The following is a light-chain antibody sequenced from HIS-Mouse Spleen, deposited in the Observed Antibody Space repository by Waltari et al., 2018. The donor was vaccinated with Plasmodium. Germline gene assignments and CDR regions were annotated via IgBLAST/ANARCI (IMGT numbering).Light chain of an antibody. CDR2: QDS. J-gene: IGLJ2*01. CDR3: QAWDSSTVV. CDR1: KLGYKY. V-gene: IGLV3-1*01. Sequence: SYELTQPPSVSVSPGQTASITCSGDKLGYKYACWYQQKPGQSPVLVIYQDSKRPSGIRERFSGSNSGNTATLTISGTQAMDEADYYCQAWDSSTVVVGGGTKLTVL.